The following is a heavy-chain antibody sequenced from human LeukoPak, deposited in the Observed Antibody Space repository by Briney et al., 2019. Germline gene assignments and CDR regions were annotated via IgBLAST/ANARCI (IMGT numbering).Heavy chain of an antibody. V-gene: IGHV1-18*01. CDR3: ARDAGSGSYFDY. CDR2: ISAYNGNT. Sequence: ASVKVSCKASGYTFTSYGISWVRQAPGQGLEWMGWISAYNGNTNYAQKLQGRVTMTTDTSTSTAYMELSSLRSEDTAVYYCARDAGSGSYFDYWGQGTLVTVSS. CDR1: GYTFTSYG. J-gene: IGHJ4*02. D-gene: IGHD3-10*01.